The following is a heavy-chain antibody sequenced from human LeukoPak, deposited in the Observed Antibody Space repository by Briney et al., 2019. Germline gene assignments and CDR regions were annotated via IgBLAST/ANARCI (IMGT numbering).Heavy chain of an antibody. V-gene: IGHV4-61*01. CDR2: IYYSGST. CDR1: GGSVSSGSYY. Sequence: SETLSLTCTVSGGSVSSGSYYWSWIRQPPGKGLEWIGYIYYSGSTNYNPSLKSRVTISVDTSKNQFSLKLSSVTAAAPAVNNGGGGGKEVAVPSGDPRTSLANWGQGPLAPVSS. J-gene: IGHJ4*02. CDR3: GGGGKEVAVPSGDPRTSLAN. D-gene: IGHD6-19*01.